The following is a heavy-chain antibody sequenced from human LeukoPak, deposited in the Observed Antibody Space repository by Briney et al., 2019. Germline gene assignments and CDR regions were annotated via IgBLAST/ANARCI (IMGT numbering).Heavy chain of an antibody. CDR3: ARVDIVVVPAARGIAAAGSAFDI. CDR1: GYTFTGYY. J-gene: IGHJ3*02. D-gene: IGHD2-2*03. Sequence: ASVKVSCKASGYTFTGYYMHWVRQAPGQGLEWMGRINPDSGGTNYARKFQGRVTMTRDTSISTAYMELSRLRSDDTAVYYCARVDIVVVPAARGIAAAGSAFDIWGQGTMVTVSS. V-gene: IGHV1-2*06. CDR2: INPDSGGT.